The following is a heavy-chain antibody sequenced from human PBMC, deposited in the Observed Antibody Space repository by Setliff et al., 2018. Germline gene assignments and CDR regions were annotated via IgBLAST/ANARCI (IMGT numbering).Heavy chain of an antibody. J-gene: IGHJ4*02. CDR3: ARINFYVSSGYYYASDN. D-gene: IGHD3-22*01. Sequence: ASVKVSCKSSGFTFTDYGITWVRQVPGQGLEWMGWINNYNFNTQYAQKFQGRVTMTTDTSTSTAYMELRSLRSDDTAVYYCARINFYVSSGYYYASDNWGQGTLVTSPQ. CDR2: INNYNFNT. CDR1: GFTFTDYG. V-gene: IGHV1-18*01.